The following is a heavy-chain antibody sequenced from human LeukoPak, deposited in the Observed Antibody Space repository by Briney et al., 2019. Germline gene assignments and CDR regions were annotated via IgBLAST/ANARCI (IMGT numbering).Heavy chain of an antibody. J-gene: IGHJ4*02. CDR1: GFTIGGFA. D-gene: IGHD1-1*01. CDR2: IGSDYKT. CDR3: AKVRTGKYFDY. V-gene: IGHV3-23*01. Sequence: GGSLRLSCAASGFTIGGFAMTWVRQAPGKGLEWVSSIGSDYKTHYSESVKGRFAISRDNSQSTVFLQMNSLRAEDTAVYYCAKVRTGKYFDYWGQGTLVTVSS.